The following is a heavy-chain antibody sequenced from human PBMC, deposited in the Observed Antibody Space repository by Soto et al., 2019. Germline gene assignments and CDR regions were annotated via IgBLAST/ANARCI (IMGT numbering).Heavy chain of an antibody. V-gene: IGHV1-3*05. J-gene: IGHJ5*02. Sequence: QVQLVQSGAEEKKPGASVKVSCKASGYTFTSYAMHWVRQAPGQRLEWMGWINAGNGNTKYSQKFQGRVTITRDTSASMAYMELSSVRSEDTAVYCSAGGGGWYVWFDPWGQGTLVTVSS. CDR2: INAGNGNT. CDR1: GYTFTSYA. D-gene: IGHD6-19*01. CDR3: AGGGGWYVWFDP.